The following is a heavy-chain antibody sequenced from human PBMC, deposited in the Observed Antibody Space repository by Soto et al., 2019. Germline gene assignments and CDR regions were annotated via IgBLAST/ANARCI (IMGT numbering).Heavy chain of an antibody. D-gene: IGHD2-15*01. Sequence: SETLSLTCTVSGGSISSYYWSWIRQPPGKGLGWIGYIYCSGSTNYNPSLKSRVTISVDTSKNQFSLKLSSVTAADTAVYYCARHTRSGGSWNLNYWGQGTLVTVSS. J-gene: IGHJ4*02. V-gene: IGHV4-59*08. CDR2: IYCSGST. CDR3: ARHTRSGGSWNLNY. CDR1: GGSISSYY.